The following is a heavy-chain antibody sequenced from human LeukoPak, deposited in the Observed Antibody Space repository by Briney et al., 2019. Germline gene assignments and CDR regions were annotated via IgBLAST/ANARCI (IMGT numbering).Heavy chain of an antibody. CDR3: ARRLGELRFNWFDP. D-gene: IGHD1-26*01. J-gene: IGHJ5*02. CDR1: GYIFTSYD. V-gene: IGHV1-18*01. Sequence: ASVKVSCKASGYIFTSYDIYWVRQATGQGLEWMGWISAYNGNTNYAQKLQGRVTMTTDTSTSTAYMELRSLRSDDTAVYYCARRLGELRFNWFDPWGQGTLVTVSS. CDR2: ISAYNGNT.